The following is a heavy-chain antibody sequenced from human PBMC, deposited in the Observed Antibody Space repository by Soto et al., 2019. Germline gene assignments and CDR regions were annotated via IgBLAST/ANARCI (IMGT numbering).Heavy chain of an antibody. V-gene: IGHV3-30*18. D-gene: IGHD5-18*01. J-gene: IGHJ4*02. CDR1: GFTFSSYG. CDR3: AEDQQLWLLDY. Sequence: QVQLVESGGGVVQPGRSLRLSCAASGFTFSSYGMHWVRQAPGKGLEWVAVISYDGSNKYYADSVKGRFTISRDNSKNTLYLQMNSLRAEDTAVYYCAEDQQLWLLDYWGQGTLVTVSS. CDR2: ISYDGSNK.